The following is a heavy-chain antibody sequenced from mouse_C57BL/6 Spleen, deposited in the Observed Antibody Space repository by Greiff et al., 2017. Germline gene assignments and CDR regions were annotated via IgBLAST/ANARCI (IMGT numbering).Heavy chain of an antibody. V-gene: IGHV1-76*01. CDR1: GYTFTDYY. CDR3: AREITTVVPHFDY. J-gene: IGHJ2*01. D-gene: IGHD1-1*01. CDR2: IYPGSGNT. Sequence: VQRVESGAELVRPGASVKLSCKASGYTFTDYYINWVKQRPGQGLEWIARIYPGSGNTYYNEKFKGKATLTAEKSSSTAYMQLSSLTSEDSAVYFCAREITTVVPHFDYWGQGTTLTVSS.